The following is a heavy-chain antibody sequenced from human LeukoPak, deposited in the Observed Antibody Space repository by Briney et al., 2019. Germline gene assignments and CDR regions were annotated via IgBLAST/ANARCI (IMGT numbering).Heavy chain of an antibody. D-gene: IGHD5/OR15-5a*01. V-gene: IGHV3-30*18. CDR3: AKDAVGVYY. Sequence: PGGSLRLSCAAPGFTFSSYGMHWVRQAPGKGLEWVAVISYDGSNKYYADSVRGRFTISRDNSKNTLYLQMNSLRAEDTAVYYCAKDAVGVYYWGQGTLVTVSS. CDR1: GFTFSSYG. J-gene: IGHJ4*02. CDR2: ISYDGSNK.